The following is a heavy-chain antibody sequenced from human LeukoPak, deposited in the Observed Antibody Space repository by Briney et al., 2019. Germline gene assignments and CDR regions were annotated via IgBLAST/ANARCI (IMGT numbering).Heavy chain of an antibody. CDR2: ISAYNGNT. D-gene: IGHD6-6*01. CDR1: GYTFTSYG. CDR3: ARVDSSSKQSYFQH. J-gene: IGHJ1*01. Sequence: GASVKVSCKASGYTFTSYGISWVRQAPGQGLEWMGWISAYNGNTNYAQKLQGRVTMTTDTSTSTAYMELRSLRSDDTAVYYCARVDSSSKQSYFQHWGQGTLVTVSS. V-gene: IGHV1-18*01.